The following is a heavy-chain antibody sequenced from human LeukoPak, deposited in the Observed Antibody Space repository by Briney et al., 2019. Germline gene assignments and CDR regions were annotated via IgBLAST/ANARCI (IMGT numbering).Heavy chain of an antibody. CDR2: IIPIFGTA. J-gene: IGHJ4*02. CDR3: ARNGIGYCSGGSCPWYFDY. Sequence: ASVKVSCKASGGTFSSYAISWVRQAPGQGLEWMGGIIPIFGTANYAQKFQGRVTITADESTSTAYMELSSLRSEDTAVYYCARNGIGYCSGGSCPWYFDYWGQGTLVTVSP. V-gene: IGHV1-69*01. D-gene: IGHD2-15*01. CDR1: GGTFSSYA.